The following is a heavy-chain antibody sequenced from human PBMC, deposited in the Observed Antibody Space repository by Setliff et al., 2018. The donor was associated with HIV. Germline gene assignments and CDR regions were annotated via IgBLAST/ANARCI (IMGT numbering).Heavy chain of an antibody. CDR2: IYSDGTT. CDR3: ARDSPNCSSTSCYGGLGYYYMDV. J-gene: IGHJ6*03. Sequence: GGSLRLSCAASGFSVSNYYMAWVRQAPGKGLEWVSTIYSDGTTYHADSVKGRFTISRDNAKNLLFLQMNSLRAEDTAVYYCARDSPNCSSTSCYGGLGYYYMDVWGKGTTVTVSS. CDR1: GFSVSNYY. V-gene: IGHV3-66*02. D-gene: IGHD2-2*01.